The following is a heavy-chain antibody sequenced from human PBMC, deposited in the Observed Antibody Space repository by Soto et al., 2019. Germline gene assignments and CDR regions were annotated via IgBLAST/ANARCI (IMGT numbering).Heavy chain of an antibody. Sequence: GGSLRLSCAASGFTFGDSAMTWVRQAPGKGLDWVSTVTGSGVSTYYADSVKARFTISRDNSRDTLYLLLTSLRAEDTAVYFCAKVAAASGTFDKGPGNYYYYMDVWGKGTTVTVSS. CDR2: VTGSGVST. V-gene: IGHV3-23*01. J-gene: IGHJ6*03. CDR1: GFTFGDSA. CDR3: AKVAAASGTFDKGPGNYYYYMDV. D-gene: IGHD3-10*01.